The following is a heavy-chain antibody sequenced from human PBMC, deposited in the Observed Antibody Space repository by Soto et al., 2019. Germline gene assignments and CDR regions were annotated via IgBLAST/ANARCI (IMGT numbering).Heavy chain of an antibody. CDR2: ISSTSSYI. CDR3: VSKGDDFWTRDFDY. CDR1: GFTFSSYS. D-gene: IGHD3-3*01. Sequence: EVQLVESGGGLVKPGGSLRLSCAASGFTFSSYSMNWVRRAPGKGLEWVSSISSTSSYIYYADSVKGRFTISRDNAKNSLYLQMNSLRAEDTAVYYCVSKGDDFWTRDFDYWGQGTLVTVSS. V-gene: IGHV3-21*01. J-gene: IGHJ4*02.